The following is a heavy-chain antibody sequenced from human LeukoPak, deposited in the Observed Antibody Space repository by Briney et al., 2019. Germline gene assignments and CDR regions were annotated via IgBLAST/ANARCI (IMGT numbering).Heavy chain of an antibody. CDR3: AKTFSPVGATGLDY. Sequence: PGGSLRLSCAASGFNVSSNYISWVRQAPGKGLVWVAVISYDGSNKYYADSVKGRFTISRDNSKNTLYLQMNSLRAEDTAVYYCAKTFSPVGATGLDYWGQGTLVTVSS. D-gene: IGHD1-26*01. V-gene: IGHV3-30*18. J-gene: IGHJ4*02. CDR1: GFNVSSNY. CDR2: ISYDGSNK.